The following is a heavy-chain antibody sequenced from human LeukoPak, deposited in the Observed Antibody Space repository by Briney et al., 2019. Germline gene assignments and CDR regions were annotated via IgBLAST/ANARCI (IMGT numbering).Heavy chain of an antibody. V-gene: IGHV3-33*01. CDR2: IWYDGSNK. CDR1: GFTFSSYG. J-gene: IGHJ3*02. CDR3: ARERITMVRGSTNYDAFDI. D-gene: IGHD3-10*01. Sequence: PGRSLRLSCAASGFTFSSYGMHWVRQAPGKGLEWVAVIWYDGSNKYYADSVKGRFTISRDNSKNTLYLQMNSLRAEDTAVYYCARERITMVRGSTNYDAFDIWGQGTMVTVSS.